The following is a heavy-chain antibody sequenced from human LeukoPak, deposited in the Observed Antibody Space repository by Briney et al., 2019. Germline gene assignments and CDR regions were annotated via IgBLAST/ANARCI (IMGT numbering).Heavy chain of an antibody. Sequence: GGSLRLSCAASGFTFSSYAMSWVRQAPGRGLEWVSAIGGSGFGVYYADSVKGRFTVSRDNAKNSLYLQMNSLRAEDTAVYYCAREMRDYYGSGSSHNFDYWGQGTLVTVSS. V-gene: IGHV3-23*01. D-gene: IGHD3-10*01. CDR3: AREMRDYYGSGSSHNFDY. CDR2: IGGSGFGV. J-gene: IGHJ4*02. CDR1: GFTFSSYA.